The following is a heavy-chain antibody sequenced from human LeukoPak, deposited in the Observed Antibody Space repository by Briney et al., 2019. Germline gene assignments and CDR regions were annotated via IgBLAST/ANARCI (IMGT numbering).Heavy chain of an antibody. D-gene: IGHD3-9*01. CDR2: INPSGSST. CDR3: ARVPSRFLTGYCDY. CDR1: GYTFISYY. V-gene: IGHV1-46*01. J-gene: IGHJ4*02. Sequence: ASVKVSGTASGYTFISYYIHWVRQAPGQGLEWMGIINPSGSSTNYAQKFQGRVTMTRDTSTSTAYMELRSLRSDDTAVYYCARVPSRFLTGYCDYWGQGTLVTVSS.